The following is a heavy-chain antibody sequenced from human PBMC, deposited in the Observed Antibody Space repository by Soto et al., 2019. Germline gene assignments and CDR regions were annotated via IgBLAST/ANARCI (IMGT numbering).Heavy chain of an antibody. Sequence: QVQLQQSGPGLVKPSQTLSLTCAISGDSVSSNSAAWNWIRQSPSRGLEWLGRTYYRSKWYNDYAVSVKSRITINPDTSKNQFSLQLNSVTPEDTAVYYCARDGTLDWTRPETNAFDIWGQGTMVTVSS. J-gene: IGHJ3*02. V-gene: IGHV6-1*01. CDR1: GDSVSSNSAA. D-gene: IGHD1-1*01. CDR2: TYYRSKWYN. CDR3: ARDGTLDWTRPETNAFDI.